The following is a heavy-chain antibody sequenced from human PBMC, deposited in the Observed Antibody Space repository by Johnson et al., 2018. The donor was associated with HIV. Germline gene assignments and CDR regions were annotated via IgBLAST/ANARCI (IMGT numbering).Heavy chain of an antibody. Sequence: VQLVESGGGLVQPGGSLRLSCAASEFTFSAHDMHWVRQTAGKGLEWVSVIYSGDNTLYADSVKGRFIVSRDNSKNTLYVQMNSLRAEDTAVYYCAGGVAVAFDIWGPGTMVTVSS. CDR2: IYSGDNT. CDR3: AGGVAVAFDI. CDR1: EFTFSAHD. J-gene: IGHJ3*02. D-gene: IGHD6-19*01. V-gene: IGHV3-66*01.